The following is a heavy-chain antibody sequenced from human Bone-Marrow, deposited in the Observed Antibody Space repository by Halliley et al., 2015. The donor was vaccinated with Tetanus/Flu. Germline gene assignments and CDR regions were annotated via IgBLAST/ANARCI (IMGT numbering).Heavy chain of an antibody. CDR1: GFTFSRFA. V-gene: IGHV3-23*01. CDR3: AKDSWGGGFADNSFFDP. D-gene: IGHD1-26*01. CDR2: ISGSGDNT. J-gene: IGHJ5*02. Sequence: SLRLSCTASGFTFSRFAMSWVRQAPGKGLEWVSAISGSGDNTYYADSVRGRFTISRDNSKNTLYLQMNSLRAEDTAVYYCAKDSWGGGFADNSFFDPWGQGTLVTVSS.